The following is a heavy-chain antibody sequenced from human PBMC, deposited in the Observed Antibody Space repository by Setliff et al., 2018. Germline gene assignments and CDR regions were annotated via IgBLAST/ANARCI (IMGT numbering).Heavy chain of an antibody. D-gene: IGHD1-1*01. CDR1: GYSFSDFY. J-gene: IGHJ4*02. V-gene: IGHV1-69-2*01. CDR3: AIDYGPTGTPYH. CDR2: IDPRDDFT. Sequence: AASVKVSCKASGYSFSDFYMHWVRQVPGEGLEALGRIDPRDDFTVYAERFKDRLTITADTSTDTSYMEMSSLRFEDTAVYYCAIDYGPTGTPYHWGQGTPVIVSS.